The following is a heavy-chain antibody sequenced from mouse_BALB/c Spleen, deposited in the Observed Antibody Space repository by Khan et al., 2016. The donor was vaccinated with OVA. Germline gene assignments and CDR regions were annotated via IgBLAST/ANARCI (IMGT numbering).Heavy chain of an antibody. V-gene: IGHV1S81*02. J-gene: IGHJ3*01. CDR1: GYTFTSYQ. D-gene: IGHD3-1*01. CDR2: INPNNGGT. CDR3: IRGGYGGFAY. Sequence: QVQLQQPGAELVKPGASVKLSCKASGYTFTSYQMYWVKQRPGQGLEWIGEINPNNGGTNCNEKFKSKATLTVDKSSSTAFMQLSSLTSEDSAVYYCIRGGYGGFAYWGHGTLVTVSA.